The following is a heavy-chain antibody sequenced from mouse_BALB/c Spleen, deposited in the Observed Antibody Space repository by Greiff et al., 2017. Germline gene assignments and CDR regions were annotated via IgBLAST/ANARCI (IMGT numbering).Heavy chain of an antibody. CDR3: ANYYGSSLFAY. J-gene: IGHJ3*01. CDR2: INPNNGGT. D-gene: IGHD1-1*01. CDR1: GYTFTDYN. Sequence: EVQLVESGPELVKPGASVKIPCKASGYTFTDYNMDWVKQSHGKSLEWIGDINPNNGGTIYNQKFKGKATLTVDKSSSTAYMELRSLTSEDTAVYYCANYYGSSLFAYWGQGTLVTVSA. V-gene: IGHV1-18*01.